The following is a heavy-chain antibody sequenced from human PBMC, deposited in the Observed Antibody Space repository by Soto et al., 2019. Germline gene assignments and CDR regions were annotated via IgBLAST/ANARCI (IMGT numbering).Heavy chain of an antibody. Sequence: PSETLSLTCTVSGGSISSGDYYWSWIRQHPGKGLEWIGYIYYSGSTYYNPSLKSRVTISVDTSKNQFSLKLSSVTAADTAVYYCARDRHILTGYYTLRPEYNLSDPWGQGTLVTVSS. D-gene: IGHD3-9*01. J-gene: IGHJ5*02. CDR3: ARDRHILTGYYTLRPEYNLSDP. CDR1: GGSISSGDYY. CDR2: IYYSGST. V-gene: IGHV4-31*03.